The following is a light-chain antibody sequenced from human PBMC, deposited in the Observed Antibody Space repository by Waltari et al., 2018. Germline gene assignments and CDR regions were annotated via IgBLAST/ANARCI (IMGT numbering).Light chain of an antibody. Sequence: DIQMTQSPSILSASIGDRVTITCRASQNINIWLAWYQHKPEKGPRLLIYKASTLERGVSSRFSGSGTGTNFSPTITSLQPDDSATYYCQQYDTFLGTFGQGTRLDI. CDR3: QQYDTFLGT. CDR2: KAS. J-gene: IGKJ1*01. V-gene: IGKV1-5*03. CDR1: QNINIW.